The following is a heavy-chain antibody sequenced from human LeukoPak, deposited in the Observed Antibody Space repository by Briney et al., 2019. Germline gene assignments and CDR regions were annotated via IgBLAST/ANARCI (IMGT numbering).Heavy chain of an antibody. D-gene: IGHD5-18*01. Sequence: ASVKVSCKASGYTFTGYYMHWVRQAPGQGLEWMGWINPNRGGTNYVQKFKGRVTMTRDTSISTDYMELSRLRSDDTAVYYCARGGDTAMSDIWGQGTMVTVSS. J-gene: IGHJ3*02. CDR2: INPNRGGT. V-gene: IGHV1-2*02. CDR1: GYTFTGYY. CDR3: ARGGDTAMSDI.